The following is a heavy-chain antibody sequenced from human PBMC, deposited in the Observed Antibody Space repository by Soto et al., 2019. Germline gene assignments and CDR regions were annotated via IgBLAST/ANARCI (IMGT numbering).Heavy chain of an antibody. V-gene: IGHV3-23*01. CDR3: AKDRKGGTAMVPRTAFYDGMDV. Sequence: GGSLRLSCAASGFNFSSYAMSWVRQAPGKGLEWVSAISGSGGSTYYADSVKGRFTISRDNSKNTLYLQMNSLRAEDTAVYYCAKDRKGGTAMVPRTAFYDGMDVWGQGTTVTVSS. CDR2: ISGSGGST. J-gene: IGHJ6*02. D-gene: IGHD5-18*01. CDR1: GFNFSSYA.